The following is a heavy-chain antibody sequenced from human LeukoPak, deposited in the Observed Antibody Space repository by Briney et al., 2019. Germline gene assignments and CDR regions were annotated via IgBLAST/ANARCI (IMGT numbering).Heavy chain of an antibody. D-gene: IGHD1-14*01. CDR2: LYSDGNT. V-gene: IGHV3-53*01. Sequence: GGSLRLSCAASGFTDITNDMTWVRQAPGKGLEWVSVLYSDGNTKYADSVQGRFTISRDNSKNTLYLEMNSLSPDDTAVYYCARGVEPLAANTLAYWGQGTLVTVSS. CDR1: GFTDITND. J-gene: IGHJ4*02. CDR3: ARGVEPLAANTLAY.